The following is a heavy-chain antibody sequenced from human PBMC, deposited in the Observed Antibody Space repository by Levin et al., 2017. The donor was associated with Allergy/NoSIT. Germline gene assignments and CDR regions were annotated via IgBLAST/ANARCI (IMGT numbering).Heavy chain of an antibody. Sequence: GGSLRLSCAASGFSFTTYSMNWVRQAPGKGLEWVSWISDTGSIIHYADSVKGRFTISRNNAKNSLYLQMNSLRDEDTAVYYCARDHDNNNDDRNFDYWGQGTLVTVSS. CDR1: GFSFTTYS. J-gene: IGHJ4*02. V-gene: IGHV3-48*02. CDR2: ISDTGSII. D-gene: IGHD1-1*01. CDR3: ARDHDNNNDDRNFDY.